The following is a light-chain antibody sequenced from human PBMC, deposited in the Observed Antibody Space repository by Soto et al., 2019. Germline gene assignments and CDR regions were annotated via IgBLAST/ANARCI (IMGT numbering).Light chain of an antibody. V-gene: IGLV2-8*01. CDR1: SSDVGGYNF. CDR2: EVT. J-gene: IGLJ1*01. CDR3: SSYAANNNYV. Sequence: QSVLTQPPSASGSPGQSVTISCTGTSSDVGGYNFVSWYRQYPGKAPQLIIYEVTKRPSGFPDRFSGSKSGNTASLTVSGLQAEDEADYYCSSYAANNNYVFGSGTKVTVL.